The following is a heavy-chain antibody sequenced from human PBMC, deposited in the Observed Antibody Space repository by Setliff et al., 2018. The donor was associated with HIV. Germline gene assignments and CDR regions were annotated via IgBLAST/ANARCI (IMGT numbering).Heavy chain of an antibody. CDR1: GFTFSSYS. CDR3: AREFSGTRYRYFDS. Sequence: KPGGSMRLSCAASGFTFSSYSMNWVRQAQGKGLEWVSSISSSSSYIYYADSVKGRFTISRDNAKNSLYLQMNSLRAEDTAVYYCAREFSGTRYRYFDSWGQGTLVTVSS. CDR2: ISSSSSYI. D-gene: IGHD5-12*01. J-gene: IGHJ4*02. V-gene: IGHV3-21*01.